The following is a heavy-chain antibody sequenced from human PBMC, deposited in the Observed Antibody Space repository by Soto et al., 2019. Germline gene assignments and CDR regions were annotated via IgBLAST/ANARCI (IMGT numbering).Heavy chain of an antibody. Sequence: EVQLVESGGGLAQPGGSLRLSCAASGFTFNTNSMNWVRQAPGKGLEWVSYISSGSNSKYYADSVKGRFTISRDNAKNSLYLQMNNVGDEDTAISYCAAEIRYDSSGYHYEGGDYWGQGTRGSV. CDR3: AAEIRYDSSGYHYEGGDY. D-gene: IGHD3-22*01. CDR1: GFTFNTNS. CDR2: ISSGSNSK. V-gene: IGHV3-48*02. J-gene: IGHJ4*02.